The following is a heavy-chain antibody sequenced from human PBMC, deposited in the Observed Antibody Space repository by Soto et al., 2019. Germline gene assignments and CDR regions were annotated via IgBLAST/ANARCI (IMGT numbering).Heavy chain of an antibody. D-gene: IGHD3-10*01. CDR1: GGSFSGYY. V-gene: IGHV4-34*01. CDR2: INHSGST. J-gene: IGHJ6*02. CDR3: ARRNYYGSGSYYYYYYYGMDV. Sequence: KPSETLSLTCAVYGGSFSGYYWSWIRQPPGKGLEWIGEINHSGSTNYNPSLKSRVTISVDTSKNQFSLKLSSVTAADTAVYYCARRNYYGSGSYYYYYYYGMDVWGQGTTVTVSS.